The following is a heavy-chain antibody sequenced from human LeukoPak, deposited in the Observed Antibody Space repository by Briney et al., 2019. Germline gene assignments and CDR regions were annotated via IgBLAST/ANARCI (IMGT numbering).Heavy chain of an antibody. V-gene: IGHV4-59*01. CDR3: AKDFRMATSYFDY. CDR1: GGSISSYY. Sequence: SETLSLTCTVSGGSISSYYWTWIRQPPGKGLEWIGYIYYSGSTNYNPSLKSRVTISVDTSKNQFSLKLSSVTAADTAVYYCAKDFRMATSYFDYWGQGTLVTVSS. D-gene: IGHD5-24*01. CDR2: IYYSGST. J-gene: IGHJ4*02.